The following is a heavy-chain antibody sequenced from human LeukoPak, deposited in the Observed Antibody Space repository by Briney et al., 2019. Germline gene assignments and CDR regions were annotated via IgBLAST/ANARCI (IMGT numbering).Heavy chain of an antibody. D-gene: IGHD2-15*01. J-gene: IGHJ4*02. CDR2: IIPIFGTA. CDR3: AREAPSCSGGSCYGDYFDY. CDR1: GGTFSSYA. V-gene: IGHV1-69*06. Sequence: ASVKVSCKASGGTFSSYAISWVRQAPGQGLEWMGGIIPIFGTANYAQKFQGRVTITADKSTSTAYMELSSLRSEDTVVYYCAREAPSCSGGSCYGDYFDYWGQGTLVTVSS.